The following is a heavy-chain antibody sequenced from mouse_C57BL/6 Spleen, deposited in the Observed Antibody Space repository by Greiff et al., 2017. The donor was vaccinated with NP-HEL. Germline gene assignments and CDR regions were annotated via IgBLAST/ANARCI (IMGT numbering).Heavy chain of an antibody. Sequence: EVQLQQSGPELVKPGASVKISCKASGYTFTDYYMNWVKQSHGKSLEWIGDINPNNGGTSYNQKVKGQATLTVDKSSSTAYMELLSLTSKDSAVYYCARAGVAPYLYFDVWGTGTTVTVSS. CDR3: ARAGVAPYLYFDV. CDR2: INPNNGGT. CDR1: GYTFTDYY. J-gene: IGHJ1*03. V-gene: IGHV1-26*01. D-gene: IGHD1-1*01.